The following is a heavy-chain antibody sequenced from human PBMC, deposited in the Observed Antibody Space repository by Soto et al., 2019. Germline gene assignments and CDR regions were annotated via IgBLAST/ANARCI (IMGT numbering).Heavy chain of an antibody. CDR1: GGSFSGYY. D-gene: IGHD2-2*01. J-gene: IGHJ5*02. CDR3: ARGPWSYQLSWFDP. CDR2: INHSGST. V-gene: IGHV4-34*01. Sequence: PSETLSLTCAVYGGSFSGYYWSWIRQPPGKGLEWIGEINHSGSTNYNPSLKSRVTISVDTSKNQFSLKLSSVTAADTAVYYCARGPWSYQLSWFDPWGQGTLVTVSS.